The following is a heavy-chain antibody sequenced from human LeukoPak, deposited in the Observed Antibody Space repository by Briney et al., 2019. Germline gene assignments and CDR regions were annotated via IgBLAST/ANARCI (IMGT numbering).Heavy chain of an antibody. V-gene: IGHV4-34*01. CDR2: ITQHGST. Sequence: PSETLSLTCAVYGGSFSNYYLSWVRQPPGKGLEWIGEITQHGSTNYNPSLKSRVTISVDTSKNQFSLKLNSVAAADTAVYYCAPIFGDYSDFDSWGQGALVTVSS. CDR3: APIFGDYSDFDS. CDR1: GGSFSNYY. D-gene: IGHD4-17*01. J-gene: IGHJ4*02.